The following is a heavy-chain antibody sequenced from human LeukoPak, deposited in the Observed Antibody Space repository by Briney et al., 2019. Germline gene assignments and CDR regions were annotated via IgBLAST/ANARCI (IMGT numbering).Heavy chain of an antibody. CDR3: AREIAEGFDY. Sequence: PGGSLRLSCAASGFTFSSYAMSWVRQAPRKGLEWVSAISGSGDSTYYADSVKGRFTISRDNPKNSLYLQMNSLRAEDTAVYYCAREIAEGFDYWGQGTLVTVSS. CDR1: GFTFSSYA. J-gene: IGHJ4*02. V-gene: IGHV3-23*01. CDR2: ISGSGDST.